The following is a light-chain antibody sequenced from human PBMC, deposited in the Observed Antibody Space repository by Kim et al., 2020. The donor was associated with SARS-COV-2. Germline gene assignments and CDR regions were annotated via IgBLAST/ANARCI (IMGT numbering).Light chain of an antibody. V-gene: IGKV3-11*01. J-gene: IGKJ1*01. CDR3: QQRSNWWT. CDR2: DAS. Sequence: LSPGERATLSCRASQSVSNNYLAWYQQKPGQAPRLLIYDASNRATGIPARFSGSGSGTDFTLTISSLEPEDFAVYYCQQRSNWWTFGQGTKVDIK. CDR1: QSVSNNY.